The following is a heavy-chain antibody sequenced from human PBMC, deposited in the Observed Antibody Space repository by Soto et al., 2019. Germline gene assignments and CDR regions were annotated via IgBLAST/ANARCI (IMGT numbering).Heavy chain of an antibody. J-gene: IGHJ3*02. CDR2: ISAYNGNT. CDR3: ARDWMEGLDDIVVVPDQAAAGAHDAFDI. Sequence: QVPLVQSGAEVKKPGASVKVSCKASGYTFTSYGISWVRQAPGQGLEWMGWISAYNGNTNYAQKLQGRVTMTTDTSTSPAYMELRSLRSDDTAGYYCARDWMEGLDDIVVVPDQAAAGAHDAFDIWGQGTMVTVSS. CDR1: GYTFTSYG. V-gene: IGHV1-18*01. D-gene: IGHD2-2*01.